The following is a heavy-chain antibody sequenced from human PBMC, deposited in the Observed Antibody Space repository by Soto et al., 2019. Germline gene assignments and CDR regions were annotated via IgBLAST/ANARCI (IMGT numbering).Heavy chain of an antibody. Sequence: PSETLSLTCAVYGGSFSGYYWSWIRQHPGKGLEWIVYIYYSGSTYYNPSLKSRVTISVDTSKNHFSLKLSSVTAADTAVYYCARDLYYYDSSGYFTTPPHWFDPWGQGTLVTVSS. CDR2: IYYSGST. D-gene: IGHD3-22*01. CDR3: ARDLYYYDSSGYFTTPPHWFDP. J-gene: IGHJ5*02. CDR1: GGSFSGYY. V-gene: IGHV4-31*11.